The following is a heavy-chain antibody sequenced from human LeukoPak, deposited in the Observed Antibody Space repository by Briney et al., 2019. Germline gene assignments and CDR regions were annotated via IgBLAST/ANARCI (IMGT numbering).Heavy chain of an antibody. CDR2: IRSDNGNT. CDR3: ARERGSESYWDAFDI. Sequence: ASVKVSCKASGYTFTTYGITWVRQAPGQGLEWMGWIRSDNGNTDYAQNLQGRVTMTTDTSTSTTYMELRSLGSDDTAVYYCARERGSESYWDAFDIWGQGTMVTVSS. V-gene: IGHV1-18*01. J-gene: IGHJ3*02. D-gene: IGHD3-10*01. CDR1: GYTFTTYG.